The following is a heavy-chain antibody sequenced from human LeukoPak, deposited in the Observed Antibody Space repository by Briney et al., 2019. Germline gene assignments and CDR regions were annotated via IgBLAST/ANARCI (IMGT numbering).Heavy chain of an antibody. CDR3: ASQTLGYCTNGVCYPLLRYFDY. D-gene: IGHD2-8*01. CDR1: GGSFSGYY. J-gene: IGHJ4*02. Sequence: PSETLSLTCAVYGGSFSGYYWSWIRQPPGKGLERIGEINHSGSTNYNPSLKSRVTISVDTSKNQFSLKLSSVTAADTAVYYCASQTLGYCTNGVCYPLLRYFDYWGQGTLVTVSS. V-gene: IGHV4-34*01. CDR2: INHSGST.